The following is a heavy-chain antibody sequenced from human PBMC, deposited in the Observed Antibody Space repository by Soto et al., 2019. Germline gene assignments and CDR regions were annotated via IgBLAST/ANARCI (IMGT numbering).Heavy chain of an antibody. CDR2: INPNSGGT. D-gene: IGHD3-10*01. V-gene: IGHV1-2*02. Sequence: QVQLVQSGAEVKKPGASVKVSCKASGYTFTGYYMHWVRQAPGQGLEWMGWINPNSGGTNYAQKFQGRVTMTRDTSISTAYMELSRLRSDDTAVYYYARDLRRRREIWFGELGGYWGQGTLVTVSS. CDR3: ARDLRRRREIWFGELGGY. CDR1: GYTFTGYY. J-gene: IGHJ4*02.